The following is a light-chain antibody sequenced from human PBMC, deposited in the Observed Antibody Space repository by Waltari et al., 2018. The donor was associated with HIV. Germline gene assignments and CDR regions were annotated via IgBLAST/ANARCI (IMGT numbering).Light chain of an antibody. CDR1: SSDVGGYNY. Sequence: QSALTQPASVSGSPGQSITISCTGTSSDVGGYNYVSWYQQHPGKAPKLMIDDVSKRPSGVSKRFSGSKSGNTASLTISGLQAEDEADYYCCSYAGSSTVVFGGGTKLTVL. J-gene: IGLJ2*01. V-gene: IGLV2-23*02. CDR2: DVS. CDR3: CSYAGSSTVV.